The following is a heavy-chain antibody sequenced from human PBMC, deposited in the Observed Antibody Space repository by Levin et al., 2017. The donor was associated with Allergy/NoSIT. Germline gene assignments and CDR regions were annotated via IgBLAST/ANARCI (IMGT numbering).Heavy chain of an antibody. CDR2: IYWDDDK. CDR1: GFLLSTSGVG. J-gene: IGHJ3*02. Sequence: SGPTLVKPTQTLTLTCTFSGFLLSTSGVGVGWIRQPPGKALEWLALIYWDDDKRYSPSLKSRLTITKDTSKNQVVLTMTNMDPVDTATYYCAHRRSGGSDVWGSYRGVDAFDSWGQGTMVTVSS. CDR3: AHRRSGGSDVWGSYRGVDAFDS. V-gene: IGHV2-5*02. D-gene: IGHD3-16*01.